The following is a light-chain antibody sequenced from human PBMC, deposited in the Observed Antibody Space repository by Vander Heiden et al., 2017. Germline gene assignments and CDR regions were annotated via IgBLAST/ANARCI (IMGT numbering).Light chain of an antibody. J-gene: IGKJ4*01. CDR3: QQGDNFPIT. Sequence: DIQMTQSPSSVSASVGDRVTITCRASQAISSWLAWYQQKPGTAPKLLIYAASTLQSGVPSRFSGSGSETEFTLTINNLQPEDFATYYCQQGDNFPITFGGGTKVEIK. V-gene: IGKV1-12*01. CDR1: QAISSW. CDR2: AAS.